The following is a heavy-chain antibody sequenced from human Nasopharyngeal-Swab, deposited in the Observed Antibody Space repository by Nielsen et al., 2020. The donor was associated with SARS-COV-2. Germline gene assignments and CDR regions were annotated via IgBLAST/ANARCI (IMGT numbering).Heavy chain of an antibody. CDR2: INPSGGST. Sequence: ASVKVSCKASGYTFTSYYMHWVRQAPAQGLEWMGIINPSGGSTSYAQKFQGRVTMTRDTSTSTVYMELSSLRSEDTAVYYCARDLIAAAGNYYGMDVWGQGTTVTVSS. CDR3: ARDLIAAAGNYYGMDV. V-gene: IGHV1-46*01. J-gene: IGHJ6*02. D-gene: IGHD6-13*01. CDR1: GYTFTSYY.